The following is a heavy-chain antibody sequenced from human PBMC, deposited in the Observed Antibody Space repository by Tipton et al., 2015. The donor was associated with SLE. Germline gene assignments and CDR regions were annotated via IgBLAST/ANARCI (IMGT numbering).Heavy chain of an antibody. CDR3: ARSSSVRTLLWPTFAY. D-gene: IGHD2/OR15-2a*01. CDR1: GHSVSSGFY. CDR2: FYHRGTT. V-gene: IGHV4-38-2*01. Sequence: LRRSCSVSGHSVSSGFYWGWIRQSPVKGMEWIGDFYHRGTTYYNPTLKSRDTISADTSKNHLSLKLTSVTAADTAVYFCARSSSVRTLLWPTFAYWGQGTLVTVAS. J-gene: IGHJ4*02.